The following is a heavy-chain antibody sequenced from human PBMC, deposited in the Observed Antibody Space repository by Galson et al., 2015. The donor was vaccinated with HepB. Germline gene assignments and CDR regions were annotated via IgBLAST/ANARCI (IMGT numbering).Heavy chain of an antibody. D-gene: IGHD5-18*01. V-gene: IGHV3-15*01. CDR3: TTEGGLQLWLLEYYGMDV. J-gene: IGHJ6*02. CDR1: GFTFSNAW. Sequence: SLRLSCAASGFTFSNAWMSWVRQAPGKGLEWVGRIKSKTDGGTTDYAAPVKGRFTISRDDSKNTLYLQMNSLKTEDTAVYYCTTEGGLQLWLLEYYGMDVWGQGTTVTVSS. CDR2: IKSKTDGGTT.